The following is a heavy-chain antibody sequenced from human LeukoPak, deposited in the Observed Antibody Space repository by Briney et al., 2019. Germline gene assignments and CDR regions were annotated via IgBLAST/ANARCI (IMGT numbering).Heavy chain of an antibody. CDR2: INHSGST. D-gene: IGHD2-2*01. Sequence: PSETLSLTCAVYGGSFSGYYWNWIRQPPGKGLEWIGEINHSGSTIYNPSLKSRVTISADTSKNQFSLRLSSVTAADTAVYYCAIIVVIPSAPDAFDIWGPGTMVTVSS. J-gene: IGHJ3*02. V-gene: IGHV4-34*01. CDR1: GGSFSGYY. CDR3: AIIVVIPSAPDAFDI.